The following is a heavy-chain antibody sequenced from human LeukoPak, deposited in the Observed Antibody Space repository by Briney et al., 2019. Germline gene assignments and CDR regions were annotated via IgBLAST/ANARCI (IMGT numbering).Heavy chain of an antibody. CDR2: IEQDGREK. CDR1: GFTFSNFW. Sequence: GGSLRLSCAASGFTFSNFWMTWVRQAPGKGLEWLANIEQDGREKYFVDSVKGRFTISRDNAKNSLYLQMSSLRAEDTAVYYCAREVATIPFPLDYWGQGTLVIVSS. CDR3: AREVATIPFPLDY. D-gene: IGHD5-12*01. J-gene: IGHJ4*02. V-gene: IGHV3-7*01.